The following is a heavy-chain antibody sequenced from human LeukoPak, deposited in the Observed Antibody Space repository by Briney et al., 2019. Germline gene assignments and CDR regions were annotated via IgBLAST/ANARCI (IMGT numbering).Heavy chain of an antibody. CDR3: ATPPPQYSSAGHCCYYYMDV. J-gene: IGHJ6*03. D-gene: IGHD6-19*01. CDR2: ISSSNSYI. CDR1: GVTFRSYG. Sequence: GGSLRLSWSASGVTFRSYGMNWGRHAPGKGLEWVSSISSSNSYIYYADSVKGRFTISRDNAKNSLYLQMTSLRAADTAVYYCATPPPQYSSAGHCCYYYMDVWGKGTTVTVSS. V-gene: IGHV3-21*01.